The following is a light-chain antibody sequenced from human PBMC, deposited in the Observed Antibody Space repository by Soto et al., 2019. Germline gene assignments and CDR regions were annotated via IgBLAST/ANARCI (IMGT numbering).Light chain of an antibody. CDR2: DAS. CDR3: HHYYRWPWT. V-gene: IGKV3-15*01. J-gene: IGKJ1*01. CDR1: QNIDSD. Sequence: EIVMTQSSATLSVSPGERVILSCRASQNIDSDLAWFQQRPGQAPRFLIYDASTRATGVPARFSGSGSGTQFTLTINGLQSEDSALYYCHHYYRWPWTFGQGKKV.